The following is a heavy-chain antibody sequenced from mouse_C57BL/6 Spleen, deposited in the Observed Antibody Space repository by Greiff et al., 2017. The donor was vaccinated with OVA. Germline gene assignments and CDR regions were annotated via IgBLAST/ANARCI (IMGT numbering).Heavy chain of an antibody. D-gene: IGHD1-1*01. CDR2: IHPNSGST. V-gene: IGHV1-64*01. Sequence: QVQLQQPGAELVKPGASVKLSCKASGYTFTSYWMHWVKQRPGQGLEWIGMIHPNSGSTNYNEKFKSKATLTVDISSSTAYMQLSSLTSEDSAVYYCAREGITTVVADAMDYWGQGTSVTVSS. J-gene: IGHJ4*01. CDR3: AREGITTVVADAMDY. CDR1: GYTFTSYW.